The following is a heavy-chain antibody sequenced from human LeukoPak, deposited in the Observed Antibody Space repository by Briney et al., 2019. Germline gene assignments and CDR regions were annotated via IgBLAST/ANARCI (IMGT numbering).Heavy chain of an antibody. D-gene: IGHD4-17*01. V-gene: IGHV4-59*08. CDR1: GGSINGYY. Sequence: SGTLSLTCTVSGGSINGYYWSWIRRPPGKGLEWIGYCHYSGSTNYKPSLKSRVTISVDTSKNQFSLQLSSVTAADTAVYYCARQSRDGDYIAKLFDYWGQGTLVTVSS. J-gene: IGHJ4*02. CDR3: ARQSRDGDYIAKLFDY. CDR2: CHYSGST.